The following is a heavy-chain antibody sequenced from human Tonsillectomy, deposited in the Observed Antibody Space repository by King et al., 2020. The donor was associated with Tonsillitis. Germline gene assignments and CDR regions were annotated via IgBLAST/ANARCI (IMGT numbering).Heavy chain of an antibody. Sequence: VQLVESGGGVVQPGRSLRLSCAASGFSFRNYGIHWVRQAPGKGLEWVAIIPYDGSNKYYADSVKGRFTVSSDNSKNTLYLQMNSLRVEDTAVYYCAKEIAAAGDSYYSHGMDVWGQGTAVTVSS. V-gene: IGHV3-30*18. J-gene: IGHJ6*02. CDR1: GFSFRNYG. CDR3: AKEIAAAGDSYYSHGMDV. D-gene: IGHD6-13*01. CDR2: IPYDGSNK.